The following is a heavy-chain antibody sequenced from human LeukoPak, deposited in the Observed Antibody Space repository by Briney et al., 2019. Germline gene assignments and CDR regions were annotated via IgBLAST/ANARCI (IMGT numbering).Heavy chain of an antibody. D-gene: IGHD3-10*01. CDR1: GGTFSSYA. CDR3: ARGIRITMVRGVIIMAYYFDY. J-gene: IGHJ4*02. Sequence: ASVKVSCKASGGTFSSYAISWVRQVPGQGLEWMGRIIPILGIANYAQKFQGRVTMTRNTSISTAYMELSSLRSEDTAVYYCARGIRITMVRGVIIMAYYFDYWGQGTLVTVSS. V-gene: IGHV1-69*04. CDR2: IIPILGIA.